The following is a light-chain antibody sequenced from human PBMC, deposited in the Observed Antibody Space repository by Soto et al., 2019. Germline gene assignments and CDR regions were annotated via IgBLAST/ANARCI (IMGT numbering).Light chain of an antibody. J-gene: IGKJ4*01. V-gene: IGKV1-5*01. CDR3: QQLKNYPLT. CDR1: QSIGKW. Sequence: DIQMTQSPSSLSASVGDRVTITCRASQSIGKWLAWFQQKPGSAPNLLIYDASNLQSGVPSRFSGSGSGTEFTLTISSQQPEDFATYYCQQLKNYPLTFGGGTKVDIK. CDR2: DAS.